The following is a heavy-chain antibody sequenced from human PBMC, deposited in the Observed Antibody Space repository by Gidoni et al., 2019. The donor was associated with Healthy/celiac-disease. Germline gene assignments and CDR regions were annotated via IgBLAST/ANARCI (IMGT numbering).Heavy chain of an antibody. CDR1: VGSISSYY. CDR3: ARVRGSRTGFDD. CDR2: SYYSGST. J-gene: IGHJ4*02. Sequence: QVQLQASAPVLVTPSETLSPPCPASVGSISSYYWSWIRQPPGKGLEWMGYSYYSGSTNYNPSLKSRVTIGVETSKNQFSMKLSSVTAADTAVYYCARVRGSRTGFDDWGQGTLVTVSS. D-gene: IGHD1-26*01. V-gene: IGHV4-59*01.